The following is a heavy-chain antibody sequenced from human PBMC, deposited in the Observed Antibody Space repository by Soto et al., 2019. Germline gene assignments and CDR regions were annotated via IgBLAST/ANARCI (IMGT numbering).Heavy chain of an antibody. CDR3: ARDCSGGSCYPALGA. Sequence: EVYLVESGGGLIQPGGSLTLSCAASGFAVSNTYMSWVRQAPGRGLEWVSFIYSDGTTCYADSVKGRFTISRDTSKNTLSLQMNSLRAEDTAVYYCARDCSGGSCYPALGAWGQGTLVTVSS. D-gene: IGHD2-15*01. CDR2: IYSDGTT. J-gene: IGHJ5*02. CDR1: GFAVSNTY. V-gene: IGHV3-53*01.